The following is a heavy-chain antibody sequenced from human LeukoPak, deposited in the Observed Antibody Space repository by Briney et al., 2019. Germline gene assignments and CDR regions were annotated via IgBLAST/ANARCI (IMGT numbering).Heavy chain of an antibody. CDR3: ATSKIAAAGTEVDY. Sequence: ASVTVSRKVSGYTLTEISMHSVRQAPAKGLEGMGGFYPEDGETIYAQKFQGRVTMTEDTSTDTAYMELSSLRSEDTAVYYCATSKIAAAGTEVDYWGQGTLVTVSS. V-gene: IGHV1-24*01. CDR2: FYPEDGET. D-gene: IGHD6-13*01. J-gene: IGHJ4*02. CDR1: GYTLTEIS.